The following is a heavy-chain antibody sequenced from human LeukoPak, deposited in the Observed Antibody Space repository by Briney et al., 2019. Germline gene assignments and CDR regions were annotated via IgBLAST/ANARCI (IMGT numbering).Heavy chain of an antibody. Sequence: SVKVSCRASGGTFSSYAISWVRQAPGQGLEWMGGIIPIFGTANYAQKFQGRVTITADESTSTAYMELSSLRSEDTAVYYCARGDYYGSGSYYDYFDYWGQGTLVTVSS. J-gene: IGHJ4*02. CDR3: ARGDYYGSGSYYDYFDY. D-gene: IGHD3-10*01. CDR1: GGTFSSYA. V-gene: IGHV1-69*13. CDR2: IIPIFGTA.